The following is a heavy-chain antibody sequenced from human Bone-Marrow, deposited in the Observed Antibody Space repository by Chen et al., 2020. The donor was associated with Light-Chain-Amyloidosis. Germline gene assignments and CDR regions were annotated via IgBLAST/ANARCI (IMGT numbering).Heavy chain of an antibody. J-gene: IGHJ4*02. CDR1: GGSFNDYY. Sequence: QVHLQQWGAGPLKPSETLSLTCGVYGGSFNDYYMTWFRQPPGKGLEWIGEINHSGKSNLNPSLSGRVTMSIDAAKRQFSLEVTSLTAADTAMYYCARGIDYWGQGTLVTVSS. V-gene: IGHV4-34*01. CDR2: INHSGKS. CDR3: ARGIDY.